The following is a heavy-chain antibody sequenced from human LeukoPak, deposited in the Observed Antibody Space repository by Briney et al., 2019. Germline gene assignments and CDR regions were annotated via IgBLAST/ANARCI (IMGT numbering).Heavy chain of an antibody. V-gene: IGHV4-39*01. D-gene: IGHD4/OR15-4a*01. J-gene: IGHJ4*02. CDR3: ASLTYFDY. Sequence: SETLSLTCTVSGGSISSSSYYWGWIRQPPGKGLEWIGSIYYSGSTYYNPSLKSRVTISVDTSKNQFSLKLSSVTAADTAVYYCASLTYFDYWGQGTLVTVSS. CDR1: GGSISSSSYY. CDR2: IYYSGST.